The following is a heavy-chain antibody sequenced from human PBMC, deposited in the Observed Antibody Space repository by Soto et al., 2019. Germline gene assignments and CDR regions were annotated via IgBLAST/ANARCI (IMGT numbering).Heavy chain of an antibody. CDR3: ARGVGYSGYDYHDAFDI. Sequence: EVQLVESGGGLVQPGGSLRLSCAASGFTVSSNYMSWVRQAPGKGLEWVSVIYSGGSTYYADSVKGRFTISIDNSKNTLYLQMNSLRAEDTAVYYCARGVGYSGYDYHDAFDIWGQGTMVTVSS. J-gene: IGHJ3*02. D-gene: IGHD5-12*01. CDR2: IYSGGST. CDR1: GFTVSSNY. V-gene: IGHV3-66*01.